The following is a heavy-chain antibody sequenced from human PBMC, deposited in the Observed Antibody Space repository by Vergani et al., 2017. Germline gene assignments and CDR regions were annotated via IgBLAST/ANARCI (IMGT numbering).Heavy chain of an antibody. D-gene: IGHD5-18*01. CDR3: ARTGYSYAPNGYYYYMDV. CDR1: GGTFSSYA. J-gene: IGHJ6*03. CDR2: IIPIFGTA. Sequence: QVQLVQSGAEVKKPGSSVKVSCKASGGTFSSYAISWVRQAPGQGLEWMGGIIPIFGTANYAQKFQGRVTITADESTSTAYMELSSLRSEDTAVYYCARTGYSYAPNGYYYYMDVWGKGTTVTVSS. V-gene: IGHV1-69*01.